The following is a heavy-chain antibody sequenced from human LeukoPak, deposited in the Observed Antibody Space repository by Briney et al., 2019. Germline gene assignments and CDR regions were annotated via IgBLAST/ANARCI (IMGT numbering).Heavy chain of an antibody. J-gene: IGHJ5*02. Sequence: PGGSLRLSCAASGFTFSSYWMTWVRQAPGKGLEWVANINQDGSEKYHVDSAKGRFTISRDNAKKSLYLQMNSLRAEDTAVYYCARRYNSTWSGFDPWGQGTLVIVSS. CDR2: INQDGSEK. V-gene: IGHV3-7*04. CDR3: ARRYNSTWSGFDP. CDR1: GFTFSSYW. D-gene: IGHD6-13*01.